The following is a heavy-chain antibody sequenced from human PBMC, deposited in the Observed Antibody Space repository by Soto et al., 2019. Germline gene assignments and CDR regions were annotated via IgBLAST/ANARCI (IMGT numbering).Heavy chain of an antibody. V-gene: IGHV3-21*01. CDR1: GFTFSSYT. D-gene: IGHD3-16*01. CDR3: ATYYVVSHPYGMDV. J-gene: IGHJ6*02. Sequence: GSLRLSCAASGFTFSSYTMSWVRQAPGKGLEWVSSISGSSGYIDYADSMKGRFTISRDNAKNSLSLQINSLRAEDTAVYYCATYYVVSHPYGMDVWGQGTTVTVSS. CDR2: ISGSSGYI.